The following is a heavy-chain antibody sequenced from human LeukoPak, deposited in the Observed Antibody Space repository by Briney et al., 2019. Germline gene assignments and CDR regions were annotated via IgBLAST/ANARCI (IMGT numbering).Heavy chain of an antibody. Sequence: SETLSLTCTVSGGSISSSSYCWGWIRQPPGKGLEWIGSIYYSGSTYYNPSLKSRVTMSVDTSKNQFSLKLSSVTAADTAVYYCARHGGEYYDILTGYFNPKEFDYWGQGTLVTVSP. CDR1: GGSISSSSYC. CDR3: ARHGGEYYDILTGYFNPKEFDY. V-gene: IGHV4-39*01. D-gene: IGHD3-9*01. CDR2: IYYSGST. J-gene: IGHJ4*02.